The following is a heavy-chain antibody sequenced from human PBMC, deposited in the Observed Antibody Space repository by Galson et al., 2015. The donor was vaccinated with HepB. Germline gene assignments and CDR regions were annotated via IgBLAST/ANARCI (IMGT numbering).Heavy chain of an antibody. CDR3: AGQGGAGTTGLDP. CDR1: GYTFTSYG. V-gene: IGHV1-18*01. J-gene: IGHJ5*02. CDR2: ISAYNGNT. D-gene: IGHD1-7*01. Sequence: SVKVSCKASGYTFTSYGISWVRQAPGKGLEWMGWISAYNGNTNYAQELQGRVTMTTDTSTSTAYMELRSLRSDDTAVYYCAGQGGAGTTGLDPWGQGTLVTVSS.